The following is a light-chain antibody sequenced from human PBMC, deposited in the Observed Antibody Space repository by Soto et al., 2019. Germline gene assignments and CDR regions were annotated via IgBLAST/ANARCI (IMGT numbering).Light chain of an antibody. J-gene: IGKJ1*01. Sequence: EIVMTQSPATLSVSPEERATLSCRASQSVSSNLAWYQQKPGQAPRLLIYGASTRATGIPARFSGSGSGTEFTLTFSSLQSEDFAVYYCQQYNNWWTFGQGTKVDIK. CDR2: GAS. CDR1: QSVSSN. V-gene: IGKV3-15*01. CDR3: QQYNNWWT.